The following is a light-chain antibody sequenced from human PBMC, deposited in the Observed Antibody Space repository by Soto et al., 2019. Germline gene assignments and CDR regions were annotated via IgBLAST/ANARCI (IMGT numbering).Light chain of an antibody. Sequence: EIVLTQSPGTLSLSPGERATLSCRASQSLSGNYLAWYQQKPGQAPRLLIFGVSSRATGIPDRFSGSGSGTDFTLTINRLEPEDFAVYYCHHYGSSPYTFGQGTKLEIK. CDR3: HHYGSSPYT. J-gene: IGKJ2*01. CDR1: QSLSGNY. V-gene: IGKV3-20*01. CDR2: GVS.